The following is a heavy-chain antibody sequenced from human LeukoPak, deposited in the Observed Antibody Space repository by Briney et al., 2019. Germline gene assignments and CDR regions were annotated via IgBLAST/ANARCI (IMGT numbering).Heavy chain of an antibody. CDR2: IYPGDSDT. CDR1: GYSFTSYW. J-gene: IGHJ5*02. V-gene: IGHV5-51*01. CDR3: AIPFSHNLFDP. Sequence: GESLKISCKGSGYSFTSYWIGWVRQMPGKGLERMGIIYPGDSDTRYSPSFQGQVTISADKSNSTAYLQWSSLKASDTAMYYCAIPFSHNLFDPWGQGTLVTVSS.